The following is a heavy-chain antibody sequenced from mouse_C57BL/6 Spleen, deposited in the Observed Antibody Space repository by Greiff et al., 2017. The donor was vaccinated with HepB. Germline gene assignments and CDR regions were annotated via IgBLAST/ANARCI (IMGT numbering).Heavy chain of an antibody. CDR2: IDPSDSYT. CDR1: GYTFTSYW. Sequence: QVQLQQPGAELVKPGASVKLSCKASGYTFTSYWMQWVKQRPGQGLEWIGEIDPSDSYTNYNQKFKGKATLTVDTSSSTAYMQLSSLTSEDSAVYYCARAGGYYGPYFDYWGQGTTLTVSS. V-gene: IGHV1-50*01. J-gene: IGHJ2*01. D-gene: IGHD1-2*01. CDR3: ARAGGYYGPYFDY.